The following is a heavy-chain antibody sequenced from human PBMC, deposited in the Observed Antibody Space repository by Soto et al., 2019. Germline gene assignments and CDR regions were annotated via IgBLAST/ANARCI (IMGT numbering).Heavy chain of an antibody. CDR1: GFTFSSYA. J-gene: IGHJ3*02. Sequence: GGSLRLSCAASGFTFSSYAMSWVRQAPGKGLEWVSAISGSGGSTYYADSVKGRFTISRDNSRNTLYLQMNSLRAEDTAVYYCAKERYDILTGYYSSDAFDIWGQGTMVTVSS. V-gene: IGHV3-23*01. CDR2: ISGSGGST. D-gene: IGHD3-9*01. CDR3: AKERYDILTGYYSSDAFDI.